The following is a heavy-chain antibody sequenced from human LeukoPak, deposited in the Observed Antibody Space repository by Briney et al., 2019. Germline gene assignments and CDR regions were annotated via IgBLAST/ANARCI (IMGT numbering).Heavy chain of an antibody. CDR2: IYYSGST. Sequence: SETLSLTCTVSGGSISSSSYYWGWIRQPPGKGLEWIGSIYYSGSTYYNPSLKSRVTISVGTSKNQFSLKLSSVTAADTAVYYCARATGAAAATYYYYYYYMDVWGKGTTVTISS. CDR3: ARATGAAAATYYYYYYYMDV. CDR1: GGSISSSSYY. D-gene: IGHD6-13*01. V-gene: IGHV4-39*07. J-gene: IGHJ6*03.